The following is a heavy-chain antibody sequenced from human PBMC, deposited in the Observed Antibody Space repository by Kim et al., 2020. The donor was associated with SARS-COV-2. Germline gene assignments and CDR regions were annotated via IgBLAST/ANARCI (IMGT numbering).Heavy chain of an antibody. J-gene: IGHJ6*01. CDR3: ARKFYGAVWGVRTYYYYG. CDR1: GGSFSGYY. V-gene: IGHV4-34*01. Sequence: SETLSLTCAVYGGSFSGYYWSWIRQPPGKGLEWIGEINHSGSTNYNPSLKSRVTISVDTSKNQFSLKLSSVTAADTAVYYCARKFYGAVWGVRTYYYYG. D-gene: IGHD3-10*01. CDR2: INHSGST.